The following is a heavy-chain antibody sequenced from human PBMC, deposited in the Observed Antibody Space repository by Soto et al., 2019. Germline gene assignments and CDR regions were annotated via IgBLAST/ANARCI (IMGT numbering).Heavy chain of an antibody. V-gene: IGHV3-30*18. CDR2: ISSDGSDK. D-gene: IGHD2-15*01. Sequence: QVQLVESEGGVVQPGRSLRLSCAASGFTFSNFGMHWVRQAPGKGLEWVAVISSDGSDKYYSDSVKGRFTISRDNSKNTLFLQMNSLRVEDTAVYYCAKGSEVARQELDYWGQGTLVTVSS. CDR1: GFTFSNFG. J-gene: IGHJ4*02. CDR3: AKGSEVARQELDY.